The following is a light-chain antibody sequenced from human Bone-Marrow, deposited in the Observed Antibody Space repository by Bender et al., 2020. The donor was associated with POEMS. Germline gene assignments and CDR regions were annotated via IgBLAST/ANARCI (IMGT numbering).Light chain of an antibody. Sequence: QSALTQPASVSGSPGQSITISCTGTSSDVGSYNLVSWYQQHPGKAPKLMIYHVSKRPSGVPDRFSGSKSGNTASLTISGLQAEDEADYYCCSYAGSIIYWVFGGGTKLTVL. CDR3: CSYAGSIIYWV. V-gene: IGLV2-23*02. CDR2: HVS. CDR1: SSDVGSYNL. J-gene: IGLJ3*02.